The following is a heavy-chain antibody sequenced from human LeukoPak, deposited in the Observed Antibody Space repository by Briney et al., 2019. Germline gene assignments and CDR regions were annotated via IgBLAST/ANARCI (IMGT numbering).Heavy chain of an antibody. CDR2: IYPGDSDT. D-gene: IGHD2-2*01. CDR3: ASQVYCSRTSCSDH. V-gene: IGHV5-51*01. CDR1: GYNFATYW. J-gene: IGHJ4*02. Sequence: GESLKISCKGSGYNFATYWIGWVRQMPGKGLEWMGVIYPGDSDTRYSPSFQGQVTISADKSISTAYLQWNSLKASDSAMYYCASQVYCSRTSCSDHWGQGTLVTVSS.